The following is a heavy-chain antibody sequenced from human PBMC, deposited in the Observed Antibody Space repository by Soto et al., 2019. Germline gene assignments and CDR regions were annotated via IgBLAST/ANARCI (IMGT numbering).Heavy chain of an antibody. Sequence: EVQLVESGGGLVQPGGSLRLSCAASGFTFSSYEMNWVRQAPGKGLEWVSYISSSGSTIYYADSVKGRFTISRDNAKISQYLQMNSLRAEDTAVYYCASLPTFDYYYYGMDVWGQGTTVTVSS. J-gene: IGHJ6*02. CDR3: ASLPTFDYYYYGMDV. CDR1: GFTFSSYE. CDR2: ISSSGSTI. V-gene: IGHV3-48*03.